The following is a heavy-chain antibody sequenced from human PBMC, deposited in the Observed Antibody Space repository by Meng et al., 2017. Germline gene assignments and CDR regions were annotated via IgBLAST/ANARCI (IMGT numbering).Heavy chain of an antibody. CDR1: GGSFSGYY. J-gene: IGHJ2*01. V-gene: IGHV4-34*02. CDR2: INRSGST. CDR3: AREIAVAAHYYWYFDL. Sequence: QVYLKQGGAGLFKPSETLSPTCAVCGGSFSGYYWSWIRQPPGKGLEWIGEINRSGSTNYNPSLKSRVTISVDTSKNQFSLKLNSVTAADTAVYYCAREIAVAAHYYWYFDLWGRGTLVTVSS. D-gene: IGHD6-19*01.